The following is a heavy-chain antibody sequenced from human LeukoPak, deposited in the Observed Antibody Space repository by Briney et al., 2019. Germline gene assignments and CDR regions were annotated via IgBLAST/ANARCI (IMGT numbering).Heavy chain of an antibody. D-gene: IGHD1-7*01. Sequence: SETLSLTCAVYGGSFSGYYWSWIRQPPGKGLEWIGEINHSGSTNYNPSLKSRATISVDTSKNQFSLKLSSVTAADTAVYYCAIGRNYGYWGQGTLVTVSS. J-gene: IGHJ4*02. CDR1: GGSFSGYY. V-gene: IGHV4-34*01. CDR2: INHSGST. CDR3: AIGRNYGY.